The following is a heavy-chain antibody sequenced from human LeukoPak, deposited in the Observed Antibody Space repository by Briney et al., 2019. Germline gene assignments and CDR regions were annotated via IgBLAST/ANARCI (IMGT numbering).Heavy chain of an antibody. CDR2: VNGDGSST. CDR3: AREMVVGGPGNYYKSGMDV. V-gene: IGHV3-74*03. J-gene: IGHJ6*02. Sequence: GGSLRLSCAASGFTFSSYWMRWVRQAPGKGLEWASHVNGDGSSTKYADSVKGRFTISRDNAKDTLYLQMNSLRAEDTAVYYCAREMVVGGPGNYYKSGMDVWGQGTTVTVSS. CDR1: GFTFSSYW. D-gene: IGHD3-10*01.